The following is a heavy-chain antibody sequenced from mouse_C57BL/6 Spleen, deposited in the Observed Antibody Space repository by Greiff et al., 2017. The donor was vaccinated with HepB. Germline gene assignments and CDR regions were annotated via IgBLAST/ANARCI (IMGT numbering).Heavy chain of an antibody. D-gene: IGHD2-1*01. CDR2: IDPANGNT. CDR3: ASELTTMVTTGAMDY. J-gene: IGHJ4*01. V-gene: IGHV14-3*01. Sequence: EVQLQESVAELVRPGASVKLSCTASGFNIKNTYMHWVKQRPEQGLEWIGRIDPANGNTKYAPKFQGKATITADTSSNTAYLQLSSLTSEDTAIYYCASELTTMVTTGAMDYWGQGTSVTVSS. CDR1: GFNIKNTY.